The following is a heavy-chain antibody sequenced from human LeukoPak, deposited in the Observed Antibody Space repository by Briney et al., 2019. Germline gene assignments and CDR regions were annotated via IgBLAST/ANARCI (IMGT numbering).Heavy chain of an antibody. D-gene: IGHD6-19*01. CDR1: GFSFSVFW. CDR3: ARETVAVAGPEYFQH. Sequence: GGSLRLSCAASGFSFSVFWMHWVRQVPGKGPVWVSRIKTDGSITDYADSVKGRFTISRDNAKNTLYLQMNSLRAEDTALYYCARETVAVAGPEYFQHWGQGTLVTVSS. V-gene: IGHV3-74*01. J-gene: IGHJ1*01. CDR2: IKTDGSIT.